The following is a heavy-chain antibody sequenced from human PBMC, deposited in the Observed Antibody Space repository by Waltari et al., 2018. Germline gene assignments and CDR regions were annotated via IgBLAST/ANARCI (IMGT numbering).Heavy chain of an antibody. CDR2: IRYDGSNK. D-gene: IGHD6-13*01. V-gene: IGHV3-30*02. Sequence: QVQLVESGGGVVQPGGSLRLSCAASGFTFSSYGMHWVRQAPGKGLEWVAFIRYDGSNKYYADSVKGRFTISRDNSKNTLYLQMNSLRAEDTAVYYCAEAGAGTMRYYFDYWGQGTLVTVSS. CDR3: AEAGAGTMRYYFDY. CDR1: GFTFSSYG. J-gene: IGHJ4*02.